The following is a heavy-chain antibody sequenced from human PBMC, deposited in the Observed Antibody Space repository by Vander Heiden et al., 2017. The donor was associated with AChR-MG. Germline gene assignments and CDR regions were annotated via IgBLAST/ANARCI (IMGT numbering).Heavy chain of an antibody. CDR1: GYSFTSYW. CDR3: AAYGFGELTPGAFDI. V-gene: IGHV5-51*03. CDR2: IYPGDSDT. D-gene: IGHD3-10*01. Sequence: VQLVQSGAEVQKPGESLTISCKGSGYSFTSYWIGWVRQMPGKGLERMGIIYPGDSDTRYSPSFQGQVTISADKSISTAYLQWSSLKASDTAMYYCAAYGFGELTPGAFDIWGQGTMVTVSS. J-gene: IGHJ3*02.